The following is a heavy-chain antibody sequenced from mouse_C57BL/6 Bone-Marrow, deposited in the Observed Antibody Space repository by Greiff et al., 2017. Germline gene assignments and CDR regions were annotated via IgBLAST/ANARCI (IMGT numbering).Heavy chain of an antibody. Sequence: EVQRVESGPGLVKPSQSLSLTCSVPGYSITSGYYWNWIRQFPGNKLEWMGYISYDGSHNYNPSLKNRISITRDTSKNPFFLKLNSVTTEDTATYYCARETSTVVRAMDYWGQGTSVTVSS. CDR1: GYSITSGYY. CDR2: ISYDGSH. J-gene: IGHJ4*01. D-gene: IGHD1-1*01. CDR3: ARETSTVVRAMDY. V-gene: IGHV3-6*01.